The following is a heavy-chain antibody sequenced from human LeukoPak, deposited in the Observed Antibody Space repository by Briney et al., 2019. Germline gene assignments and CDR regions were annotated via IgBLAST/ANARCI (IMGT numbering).Heavy chain of an antibody. Sequence: SETLSLTCAVYGGSFSGYYWSWIRQPPGKGLGWIGEINHSGSTNYNPSLKSRVTISVDTSKNQFSLKLSSVTAADTAVYYCARGGGDSSGYYTYDYWGQGTLVTVSS. CDR3: ARGGGDSSGYYTYDY. V-gene: IGHV4-34*01. J-gene: IGHJ4*02. D-gene: IGHD3-22*01. CDR1: GGSFSGYY. CDR2: INHSGST.